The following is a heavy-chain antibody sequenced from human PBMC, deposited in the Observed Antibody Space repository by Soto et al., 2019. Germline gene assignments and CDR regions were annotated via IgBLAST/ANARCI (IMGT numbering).Heavy chain of an antibody. J-gene: IGHJ3*02. CDR3: ARIPCHICDSTSCHAFDI. D-gene: IGHD2-2*01. Sequence: PSGSLSLACSVSGGTVSSCAFDWYWNRQHPRKGLEWIGCHYYSGTTYYKPSLGSRVCISADTSKNQFALKLNSVTVADTAVYYCARIPCHICDSTSCHAFDIWGQGTMVTVSS. CDR2: HYYSGTT. CDR1: GGTVSSCAFD. V-gene: IGHV4-31*03.